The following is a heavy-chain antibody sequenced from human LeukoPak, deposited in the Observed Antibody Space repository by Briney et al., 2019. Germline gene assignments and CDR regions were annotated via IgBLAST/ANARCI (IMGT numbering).Heavy chain of an antibody. V-gene: IGHV1-8*01. CDR1: GYTFTSYD. J-gene: IGHJ6*02. Sequence: ASVKVSCKASGYTFTSYDINWVRQATGQGLEWMGWMNPNSGNTGYAQKFQGRVTMTRNTSISTAYMELSSLRSEDTAVYYCARAAGSYYVEDYYYGMDVWGQGTTVTVSS. CDR2: MNPNSGNT. CDR3: ARAAGSYYVEDYYYGMDV. D-gene: IGHD1-26*01.